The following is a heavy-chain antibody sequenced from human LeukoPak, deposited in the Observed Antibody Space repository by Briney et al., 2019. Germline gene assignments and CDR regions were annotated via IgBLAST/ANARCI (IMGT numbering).Heavy chain of an antibody. J-gene: IGHJ5*02. CDR1: GGTFNSHI. V-gene: IGHV1-69*02. D-gene: IGHD1-26*01. CDR2: ITPIIGLA. Sequence: ASVKVSCKTSGGTFNSHIFSWVRQAPGQGLEWMGRITPIIGLANYAQKFQGRLTIRADKATSTAYMELSSLRSEDTALYYCARVNLRGSQYNWFDPWGHGTLVTVSS. CDR3: ARVNLRGSQYNWFDP.